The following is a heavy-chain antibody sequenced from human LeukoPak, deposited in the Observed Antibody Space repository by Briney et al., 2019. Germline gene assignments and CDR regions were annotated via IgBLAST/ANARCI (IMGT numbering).Heavy chain of an antibody. J-gene: IGHJ4*02. CDR1: GGSISSNNYY. D-gene: IGHD3-10*01. CDR2: LFYTGST. Sequence: PSETLSLTCTVSGGSISSNNYYWGWIRQPPGKGLEWIGSLFYTGSTFYNPSLKSRVSVSVDTSKNQFSLRLSSVTAADTAVYYCARVQARFRELRIDYWGQGTLVTVSS. CDR3: ARVQARFRELRIDY. V-gene: IGHV4-39*01.